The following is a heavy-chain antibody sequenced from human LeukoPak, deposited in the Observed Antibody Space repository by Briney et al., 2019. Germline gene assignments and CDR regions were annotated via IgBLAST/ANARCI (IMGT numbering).Heavy chain of an antibody. J-gene: IGHJ4*02. CDR3: ARESIAVAGAPFDY. Sequence: GGSLRLSCAACGFTFSSYEMNGVRQAPGKGLEGGSYISSGSTIYDSDSVTGRFTISRDNAKNSLYLQMNSLRAEDTAVYYCARESIAVAGAPFDYWGQGTLVTVSS. D-gene: IGHD6-19*01. V-gene: IGHV3-48*03. CDR1: GFTFSSYE. CDR2: ISSGSTI.